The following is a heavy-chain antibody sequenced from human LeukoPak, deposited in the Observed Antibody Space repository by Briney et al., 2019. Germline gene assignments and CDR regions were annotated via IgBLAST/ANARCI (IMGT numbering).Heavy chain of an antibody. CDR3: AKSSYYDSSGFYREYYFDH. D-gene: IGHD3-22*01. CDR2: ISGSGGST. J-gene: IGHJ4*02. V-gene: IGHV3-23*01. CDR1: RFTFSSYA. Sequence: PGGSLRLSCAASRFTFSSYAMSWVRQAPGKGLEWVSSISGSGGSTYYADSVKGRFTISRDNSKNTLYLQMNSLRAEDTAVYYCAKSSYYDSSGFYREYYFDHWGQGTLVTVSS.